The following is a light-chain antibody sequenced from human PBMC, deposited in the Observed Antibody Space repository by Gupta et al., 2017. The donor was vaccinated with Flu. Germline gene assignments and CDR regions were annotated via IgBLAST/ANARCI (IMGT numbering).Light chain of an antibody. Sequence: TPGEPASISCRSSQSLLHSNGYNYLDWYLQKPGQSPQLLIYLGSNRASGVPDRFSGSGSGTDFTLKISRVEAEDVGVYYCMQALQTPPTFGQGTXVEIK. CDR3: MQALQTPPT. V-gene: IGKV2-28*01. J-gene: IGKJ1*01. CDR2: LGS. CDR1: QSLLHSNGYNY.